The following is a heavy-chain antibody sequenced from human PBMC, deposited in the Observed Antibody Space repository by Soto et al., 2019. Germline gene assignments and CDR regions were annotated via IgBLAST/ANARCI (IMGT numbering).Heavy chain of an antibody. J-gene: IGHJ3*02. V-gene: IGHV4-31*03. CDR3: ARGIVPAAAYAFDI. CDR1: GGSISSGGYY. D-gene: IGHD2-2*01. Sequence: SETLSLTCTVSGGSISSGGYYLSWIRQHPGKGLEWIGYIYYSGSTYYNPSLKSRVTISVDTSKNQFSLKLSSVTAADTAVYYCARGIVPAAAYAFDIWGQGTMVTVSS. CDR2: IYYSGST.